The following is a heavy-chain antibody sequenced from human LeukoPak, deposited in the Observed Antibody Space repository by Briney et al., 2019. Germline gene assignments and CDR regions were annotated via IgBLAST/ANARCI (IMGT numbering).Heavy chain of an antibody. D-gene: IGHD6-13*01. CDR3: ARVIRSSSWYFDY. CDR2: IYYSGST. J-gene: IGHJ4*02. Sequence: SQTLSPTCPLSAASTSRSSYYWGWIRHPPGKGLEWIGRIYYSGSTHYNPSLKSRVTISVDTSKNQFSLKLSSVTAADTAVYYCARVIRSSSWYFDYWGQGTLVTVSS. V-gene: IGHV4-39*01. CDR1: AASTSRSSYY.